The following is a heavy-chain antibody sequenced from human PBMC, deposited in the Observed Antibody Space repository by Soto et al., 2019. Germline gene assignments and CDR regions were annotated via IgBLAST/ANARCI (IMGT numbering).Heavy chain of an antibody. CDR2: ISYDGSNK. V-gene: IGHV3-30-3*01. Sequence: ALRLSCAASGFTFSSYAMHWVRQAPGKGLEWVAVISYDGSNKYYADSVKGRFTISRDNSKNTLYLQMNSLRAEDTAVYYCARDRGGYSGYASYYYYGMDVWGQGTTVTVSS. CDR1: GFTFSSYA. D-gene: IGHD5-12*01. CDR3: ARDRGGYSGYASYYYYGMDV. J-gene: IGHJ6*02.